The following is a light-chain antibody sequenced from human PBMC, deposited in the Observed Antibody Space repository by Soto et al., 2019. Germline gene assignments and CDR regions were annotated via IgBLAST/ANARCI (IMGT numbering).Light chain of an antibody. CDR2: GAS. CDR1: QSVSNN. J-gene: IGKJ2*01. Sequence: EIVMTQSPATLSVSPGERATLSCRASQSVSNNLAWYQQKPGQTPRLLIYGASTRATGIPVRFSGSGSGTEFTLTTSSLQYEDFAVYYCQQYNNWPPVTFGQGTKLEIK. V-gene: IGKV3-15*01. CDR3: QQYNNWPPVT.